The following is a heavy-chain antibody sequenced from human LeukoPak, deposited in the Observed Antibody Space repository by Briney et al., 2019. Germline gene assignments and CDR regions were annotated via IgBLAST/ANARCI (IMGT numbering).Heavy chain of an antibody. J-gene: IGHJ4*02. D-gene: IGHD3-10*01. CDR1: GFTFSGFA. Sequence: GGSLRLSCAASGFTFSGFAMHWVRQASGKGLEWVGRIRSKTHSYATAYAASVKGRFTIPRDDSKNTAYLQMNSLTTEDTAVYYCTRLTLDTSGGSGGYWGQGTLVTVSS. CDR3: TRLTLDTSGGSGGY. CDR2: IRSKTHSYAT. V-gene: IGHV3-73*01.